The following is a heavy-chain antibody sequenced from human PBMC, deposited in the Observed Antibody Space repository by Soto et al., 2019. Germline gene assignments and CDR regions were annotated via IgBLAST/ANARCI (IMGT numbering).Heavy chain of an antibody. CDR1: GFTFSSYG. CDR2: ISYDGSNK. CDR3: AKDHCSSTSCYNGGGFDY. D-gene: IGHD2-2*02. V-gene: IGHV3-30*18. Sequence: QVQLVESGGGVVQPGRSLRLSCAAYGFTFSSYGMHWVRKAPGKGLEWVAVISYDGSNKYYADSVKGRFTISRDNSKNTLYLQMNSLRAEDTAVYYCAKDHCSSTSCYNGGGFDYLGQGTLVNVYS. J-gene: IGHJ4*02.